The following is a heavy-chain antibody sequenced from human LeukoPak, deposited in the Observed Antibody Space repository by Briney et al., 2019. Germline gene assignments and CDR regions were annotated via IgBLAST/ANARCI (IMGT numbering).Heavy chain of an antibody. V-gene: IGHV3-21*01. CDR1: GFTFSSYW. Sequence: GGSLRLSCAASGFTFSSYWMHWVRQAPGKGLEWVSIISSSSSYIYYADSVKGRFTISRDNAKNALYLQMNSLRVEDTAVYYCARDGRCGGDCYASWGQGTLVTVSS. CDR2: ISSSSSYI. J-gene: IGHJ4*02. D-gene: IGHD2-21*02. CDR3: ARDGRCGGDCYAS.